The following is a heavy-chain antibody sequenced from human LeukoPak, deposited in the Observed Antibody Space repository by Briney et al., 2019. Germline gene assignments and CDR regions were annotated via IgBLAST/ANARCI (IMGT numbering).Heavy chain of an antibody. CDR3: ASGGYSSSWYPVPYNWFDP. D-gene: IGHD6-13*01. CDR1: GFTFSSYG. CDR2: ISYDGSNK. J-gene: IGHJ5*02. Sequence: GGSLRLSCAASGFTFSSYGMHWVRQAPGKGLEWVAVISYDGSNKYYADSVKGRFIISRDNSKNTLYLQMNSLRAEDTAVYYCASGGYSSSWYPVPYNWFDPWGQGILVTVSS. V-gene: IGHV3-30*03.